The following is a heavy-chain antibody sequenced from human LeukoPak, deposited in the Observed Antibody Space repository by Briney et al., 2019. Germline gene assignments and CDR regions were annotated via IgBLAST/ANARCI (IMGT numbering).Heavy chain of an antibody. D-gene: IGHD1-26*01. V-gene: IGHV3-11*04. CDR3: ARERAWELLGD. Sequence: PGGSLRLSCAASGFTFSDYSMSWIRQAPGKGLEWVSYIGSSGSTIYYADSVKGRFTISRDNAKNSLYLQMNSLRAEDTAVYYCARERAWELLGDWGQGTLVTVSS. CDR2: IGSSGSTI. J-gene: IGHJ4*02. CDR1: GFTFSDYS.